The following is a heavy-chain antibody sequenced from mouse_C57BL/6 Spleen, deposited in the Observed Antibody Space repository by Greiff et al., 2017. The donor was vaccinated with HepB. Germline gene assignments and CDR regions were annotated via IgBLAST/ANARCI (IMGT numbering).Heavy chain of an antibody. J-gene: IGHJ2*01. Sequence: VQLQQSGAELVRPGASVTLSCTASGYTFTDYDMHWVKQTPVHGLEWIGAIDPETGGTAYNQKFKGKAILTADKSSSTAYMELRSLTSEDSAVYYCTRDDGDYSYWGQGTTLTVSS. CDR3: TRDDGDYSY. D-gene: IGHD2-12*01. CDR2: IDPETGGT. V-gene: IGHV1-15*01. CDR1: GYTFTDYD.